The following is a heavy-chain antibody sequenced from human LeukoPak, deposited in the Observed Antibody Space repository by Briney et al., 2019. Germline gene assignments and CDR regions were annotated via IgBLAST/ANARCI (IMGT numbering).Heavy chain of an antibody. J-gene: IGHJ3*02. V-gene: IGHV4-34*01. CDR1: GGSFSGYY. Sequence: PSETLSLICAVYGGSFSGYYWSWIRQPPGKGLEWIGEINHSGSTNYNPSLKSRVTISVDTSKNEFSLKLSSVTAADTAVYYCAKDIVATTDQDAFDIWGQGTMVTVSS. CDR3: AKDIVATTDQDAFDI. D-gene: IGHD5-12*01. CDR2: INHSGST.